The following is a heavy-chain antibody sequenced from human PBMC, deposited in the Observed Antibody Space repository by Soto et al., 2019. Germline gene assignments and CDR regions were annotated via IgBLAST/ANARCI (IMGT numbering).Heavy chain of an antibody. CDR2: IIPIFGTA. D-gene: IGHD5-18*01. CDR1: GGTFSSYA. V-gene: IGHV1-69*13. Sequence: SVKVSCKASGGTFSSYAISWVRQAPGQGLEWMGGIIPIFGTANYAQKFRGRVTITADESTSTAYMELSSLRSEDTAVYYCASESPRRGYSYGPFDYWGQGTLVTVSS. J-gene: IGHJ4*02. CDR3: ASESPRRGYSYGPFDY.